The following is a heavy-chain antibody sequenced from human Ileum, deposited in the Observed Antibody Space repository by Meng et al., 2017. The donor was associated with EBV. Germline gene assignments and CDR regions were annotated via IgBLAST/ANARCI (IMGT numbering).Heavy chain of an antibody. J-gene: IGHJ5*02. V-gene: IGHV4-4*02. CDR3: ARKFSVVGSTDGWFDP. Sequence: VHVRESGPALVKPSGPLSLTCAVSGESIISNYWWSWVRQPPGKGLEWIGEIYYNTNTNYNPSLKGRVTMSVDTSQNQFSLTLSSVTAADTAVYFCARKFSVVGSTDGWFDPWGQGTLVTVSS. CDR1: GESIISNYW. CDR2: IYYNTNT. D-gene: IGHD2-8*01.